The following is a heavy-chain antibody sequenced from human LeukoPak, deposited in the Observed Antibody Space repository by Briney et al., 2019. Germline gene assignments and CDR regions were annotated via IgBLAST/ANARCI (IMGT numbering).Heavy chain of an antibody. V-gene: IGHV3-30*04. J-gene: IGHJ6*02. CDR3: ALSIAAAGNSYYYYYGMDV. CDR1: GFTFSSYA. CDR2: ISYDGSNK. Sequence: GSLRLSCAASGFTFSSYAMHWVRQAPGKGLEWVAVISYDGSNKYYADSVKGRFTISRDNSKNTLYLQMNSLRAEDTAVYYCALSIAAAGNSYYYYYGMDVWGQGTTVTVSS. D-gene: IGHD6-13*01.